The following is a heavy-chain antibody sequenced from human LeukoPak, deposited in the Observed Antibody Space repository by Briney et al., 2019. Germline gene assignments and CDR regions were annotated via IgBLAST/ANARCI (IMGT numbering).Heavy chain of an antibody. Sequence: SETLSLTCAVYGGSFSGDFWSWIRQPPGKGLEGIGEINHSGSTNYNPSLKSRVTISVDTSKNQFSLKLSSVTAADTAVYYCARGRGGTYSNGYYYYYMDVWGKGTTVTVSS. D-gene: IGHD1-26*01. J-gene: IGHJ6*03. CDR1: GGSFSGDF. CDR2: INHSGST. V-gene: IGHV4-34*01. CDR3: ARGRGGTYSNGYYYYYMDV.